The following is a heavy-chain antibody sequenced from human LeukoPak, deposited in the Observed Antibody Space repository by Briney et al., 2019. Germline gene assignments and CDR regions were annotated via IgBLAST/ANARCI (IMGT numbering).Heavy chain of an antibody. CDR1: GGSFGGYY. CDR3: ARVGWRVTAEYFDY. D-gene: IGHD2-21*02. Sequence: SETLSLTCAVYGGSFGGYYWSWIRQPPGKGLEWIGEINHSGSTNYNPSLKSRVTISVDTSKNQFSLKLSSVTAADTAVYYCARVGWRVTAEYFDYWGQGTLVTVSS. V-gene: IGHV4-34*01. CDR2: INHSGST. J-gene: IGHJ4*02.